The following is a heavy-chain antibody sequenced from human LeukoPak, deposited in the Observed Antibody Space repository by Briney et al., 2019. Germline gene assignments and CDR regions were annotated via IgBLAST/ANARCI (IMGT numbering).Heavy chain of an antibody. CDR1: GGSISSSSYY. V-gene: IGHV4-39*07. CDR3: ARDMGAT. J-gene: IGHJ5*02. D-gene: IGHD1-26*01. Sequence: SETLSPTCTVSGGSISSSSYYWGWIRQPPGKGLGWIGSIYYSGSTYYNPSHKSRVTISVDTSKNQFSLKLSSVTAADTAVYYCARDMGATWGQGTLVTVSS. CDR2: IYYSGST.